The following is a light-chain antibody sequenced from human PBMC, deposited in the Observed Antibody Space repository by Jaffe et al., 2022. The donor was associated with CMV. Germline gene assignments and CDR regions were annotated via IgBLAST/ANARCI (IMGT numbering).Light chain of an antibody. V-gene: IGKV3-11*01. Sequence: EIVLTQSPATLSLSPGERATLSCRASQSISNYLAWYQQKPGQAPRLLIYDASSRATGIPARFSGSGSGTDFTLTISSLEPEDFAVYYCRQRGNWPSQGTFGPGTKVDIK. CDR2: DAS. CDR3: RQRGNWPSQGT. CDR1: QSISNY. J-gene: IGKJ3*01.